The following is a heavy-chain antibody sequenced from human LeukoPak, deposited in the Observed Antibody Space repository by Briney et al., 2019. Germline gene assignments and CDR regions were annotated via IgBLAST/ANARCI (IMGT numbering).Heavy chain of an antibody. CDR3: ARPLDTSLANPFDI. Sequence: PSETLSLTCTVSSASISSSSYFWGWIRQSPGKGLEYIGSVYYSGRTYYNPSLKSRVTISLDTSTNQFSLRLTSVTAADTAVYYCARPLDTSLANPFDIWATGQWSPSLQ. CDR2: VYYSGRT. V-gene: IGHV4-39*01. CDR1: SASISSSSYF. D-gene: IGHD3-16*01. J-gene: IGHJ3*02.